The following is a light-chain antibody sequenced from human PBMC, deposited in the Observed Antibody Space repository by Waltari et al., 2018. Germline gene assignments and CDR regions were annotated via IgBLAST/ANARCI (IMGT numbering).Light chain of an antibody. J-gene: IGLJ3*02. CDR2: EVN. CDR3: CSYAGGSTPWV. Sequence: QSALTQPAPVSGSPGQSITISCTGTSSDVGSYNLVSWYQQYPGKAPKLMIYEVNKRPSGVSHRFSGSKSGNTASLTISGLQAEDEADYYCCSYAGGSTPWVFGGGTKLTVL. V-gene: IGLV2-23*02. CDR1: SSDVGSYNL.